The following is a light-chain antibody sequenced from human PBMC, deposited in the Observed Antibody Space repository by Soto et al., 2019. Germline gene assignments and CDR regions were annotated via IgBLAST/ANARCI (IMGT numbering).Light chain of an antibody. J-gene: IGKJ1*01. CDR2: DAS. CDR3: HQYASSPWT. CDR1: QSVSSTY. V-gene: IGKV3-20*01. Sequence: EIVLTQSPGTLSLSPGERATLSCRASQSVSSTYLAWYQQKPGQAPRLLIYDASTRAAGIPDRLSGSGSGTDFTLTISRLEAEDFAVYYCHQYASSPWTFGQGAKVEIK.